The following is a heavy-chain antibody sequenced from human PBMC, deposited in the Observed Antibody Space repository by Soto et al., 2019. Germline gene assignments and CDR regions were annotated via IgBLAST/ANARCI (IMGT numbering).Heavy chain of an antibody. CDR1: GYTFTSYD. CDR3: AKGQSEFYYYGYSGFDT. J-gene: IGHJ5*02. CDR2: MDPNSGNT. V-gene: IGHV1-8*01. D-gene: IGHD3-16*01. Sequence: ASVKVSCKASGYTFTSYDINWVRQAPGQGLEWMGWMDPNSGNTGYAQKFQGRVTMTRNTSISTAYMELSSLRSEDTAVYYCAKGQSEFYYYGYSGFDTWGQGTQVTVSS.